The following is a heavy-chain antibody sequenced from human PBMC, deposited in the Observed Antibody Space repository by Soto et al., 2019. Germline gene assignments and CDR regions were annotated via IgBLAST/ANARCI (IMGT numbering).Heavy chain of an antibody. CDR1: GFSSDDFA. J-gene: IGHJ5*02. D-gene: IGHD3-3*01. CDR2: ITWNSVST. V-gene: IGHV3-9*02. Sequence: QLVESGGGLVQPGGSLRLSCVASGFSSDDFAMHWVRQAPGKGLEWISGITWNSVSTDYANSVKGRFTVSRDNAKNSLYLQMSSLTTEDTARYFCAKERVRFLDAWGQGTLVTVSS. CDR3: AKERVRFLDA.